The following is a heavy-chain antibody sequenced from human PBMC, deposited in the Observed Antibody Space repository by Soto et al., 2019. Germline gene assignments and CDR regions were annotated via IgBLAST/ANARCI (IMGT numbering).Heavy chain of an antibody. V-gene: IGHV4-59*11. D-gene: IGHD7-27*01. CDR3: TRANWYSEY. CDR1: GGSISNHY. Sequence: QVQLQESGPGLVKPSETLSLTCSVSGGSISNHYWSWIRQPPGKGLEWIGYLYYNGNTNYNPSLKSLVTMSVDTSRNQISLKLTTVTAADTAVYYCTRANWYSEYWGQGTLVTVSS. CDR2: LYYNGNT. J-gene: IGHJ4*02.